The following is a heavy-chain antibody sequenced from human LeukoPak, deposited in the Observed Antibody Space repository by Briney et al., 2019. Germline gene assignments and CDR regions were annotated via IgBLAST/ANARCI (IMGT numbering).Heavy chain of an antibody. D-gene: IGHD6-13*01. CDR3: ARGRDSSSWYFYGMDV. CDR1: GFTFSSYW. Sequence: GGSLRLSCAASGFTFSSYWMNWVRQAPGKGLVWVSRIASDGSSTTYADSVKGRFSISRDNAKNTLYLQMNSLRVEDTAVYYCARGRDSSSWYFYGMDVWGQGTTVTVSS. V-gene: IGHV3-74*01. J-gene: IGHJ6*02. CDR2: IASDGSST.